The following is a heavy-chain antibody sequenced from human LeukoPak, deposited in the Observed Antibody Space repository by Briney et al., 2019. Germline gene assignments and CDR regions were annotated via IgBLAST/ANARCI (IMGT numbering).Heavy chain of an antibody. CDR3: ARWRSNYYDSSGYVPRAFDI. D-gene: IGHD3-22*01. Sequence: PSETLSLTCTVSGGSISSYYWSWIRQPPGKGLEWIGYIYYSGSTNYNPSLKSRVTISVDTSKNQFSLKLSSVTAADTAVYYCARWRSNYYDSSGYVPRAFDIWGQGTMVTVSS. CDR1: GGSISSYY. CDR2: IYYSGST. J-gene: IGHJ3*02. V-gene: IGHV4-59*01.